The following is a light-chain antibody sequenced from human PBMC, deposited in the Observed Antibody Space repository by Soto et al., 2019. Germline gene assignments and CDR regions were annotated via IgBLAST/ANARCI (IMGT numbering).Light chain of an antibody. J-gene: IGKJ5*01. CDR3: QQYNNWPSIT. CDR1: QSVSSSY. Sequence: EIVWTQSPGTLSLSPGERATLSCRASQSVSSSYLAWYQQKPGQAPRLLIYGASTRATGIPARFSGSGSGTEFTLTISSRQPEDFAVYYCQQYNNWPSITFGQGTRLEIK. CDR2: GAS. V-gene: IGKV3-15*01.